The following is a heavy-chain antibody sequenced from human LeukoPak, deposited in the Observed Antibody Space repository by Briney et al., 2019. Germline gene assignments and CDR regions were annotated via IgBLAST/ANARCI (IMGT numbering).Heavy chain of an antibody. CDR2: IYLRDSDT. J-gene: IGHJ4*02. Sequence: GESLKISCKGSGYNFASYWNGWGRRMPGKGLEWMEIIYLRDSDTRYSPSFQGQVTISADKSISTAYLQWSSLRASDSAMYYCARWHPSWDFPYWGQGTLVTVSS. D-gene: IGHD3-3*01. CDR1: GYNFASYW. V-gene: IGHV5-51*01. CDR3: ARWHPSWDFPY.